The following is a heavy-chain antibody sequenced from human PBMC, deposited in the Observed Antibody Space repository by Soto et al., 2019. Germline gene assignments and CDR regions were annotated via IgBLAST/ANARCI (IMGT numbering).Heavy chain of an antibody. CDR3: AKQCSMVRGVRRPGYYFDY. J-gene: IGHJ4*02. D-gene: IGHD3-10*01. V-gene: IGHV3-23*01. Sequence: EPPRSLSCVTSGFTFTNYAMTWVRQGPGKGLEWVSSISAAGVSTYFADAAKGLFTISRDNSKNTLYLHMNSLRAADTAVYYFAKQCSMVRGVRRPGYYFDYWSRGSLVTVSS. CDR2: ISAAGVST. CDR1: GFTFTNYA.